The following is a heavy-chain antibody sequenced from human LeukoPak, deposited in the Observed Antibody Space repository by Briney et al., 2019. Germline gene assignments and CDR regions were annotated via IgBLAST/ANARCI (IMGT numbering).Heavy chain of an antibody. CDR2: ISSSSSTI. CDR3: ARGVTMIVVVPTVSDAFDI. Sequence: QPGGSLRLSCAASGFTFSSYSVNWVRQAPGKGLEWVSYISSSSSTIYYADCVKGRFTISRDNTKKSLYLLMNSLRAENTAVYYCARGVTMIVVVPTVSDAFDIWGQGTMVTVSS. J-gene: IGHJ3*02. V-gene: IGHV3-48*01. D-gene: IGHD3-22*01. CDR1: GFTFSSYS.